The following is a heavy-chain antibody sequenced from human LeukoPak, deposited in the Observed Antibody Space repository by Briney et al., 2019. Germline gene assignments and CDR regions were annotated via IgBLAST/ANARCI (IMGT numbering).Heavy chain of an antibody. CDR1: GFTFSSYS. J-gene: IGHJ5*02. D-gene: IGHD6-19*01. Sequence: TGGSLRLSCAASGFTFSSYSMNWVRQAPGKGLEWVSSISSSSSYIYYADSVKGRFTISRDNAKNSLYLQMNSLRAKDTAVYYCARDSDIAVAGTSPWFDPWGQGTLVTVSS. CDR2: ISSSSSYI. V-gene: IGHV3-21*01. CDR3: ARDSDIAVAGTSPWFDP.